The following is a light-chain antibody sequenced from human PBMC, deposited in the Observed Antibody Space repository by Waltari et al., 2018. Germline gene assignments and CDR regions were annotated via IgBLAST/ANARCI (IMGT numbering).Light chain of an antibody. CDR2: DVN. Sequence: QSALTQPRSVSGSPGQSVTISCTGTSSDVGGSNYVSWYQQHPGKAPKLMIYDVNKRPSGVPDRFSGSKSGNTASLTISGLQAEDEADYYCCSYAGSYSYVVFGGGTKLTVL. V-gene: IGLV2-11*01. CDR1: SSDVGGSNY. CDR3: CSYAGSYSYVV. J-gene: IGLJ2*01.